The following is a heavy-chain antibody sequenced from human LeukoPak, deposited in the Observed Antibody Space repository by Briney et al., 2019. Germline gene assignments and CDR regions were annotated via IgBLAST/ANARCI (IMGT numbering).Heavy chain of an antibody. CDR2: SKSKANSYTT. CDR3: TRRVFSGLCCYDF. Sequence: GGSLRLSCAASGFTFSDHHMDWVRQAPGKGLEWVGRSKSKANSYTTDYAASVKGRFTISRDDSKNSLFLQMSSLKTEDTAVYYCTRRVFSGLCCYDFWGQGTLVTVSS. J-gene: IGHJ4*02. V-gene: IGHV3-72*01. D-gene: IGHD2-15*01. CDR1: GFTFSDHH.